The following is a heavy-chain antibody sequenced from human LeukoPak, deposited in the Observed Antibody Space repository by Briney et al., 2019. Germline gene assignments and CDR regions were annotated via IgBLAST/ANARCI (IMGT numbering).Heavy chain of an antibody. Sequence: SETLSLTCTVSGASISSTTYYWGWIRQPPRKGLEWIASIYYSGSTYYNPSLKSRVTISVDTSKNQFSLKLSSVTAADTAVYYCARHGLDIVVVPAAIGGYFDYWGQGTLVTVSS. CDR3: ARHGLDIVVVPAAIGGYFDY. V-gene: IGHV4-39*01. CDR1: GASISSTTYY. CDR2: IYYSGST. J-gene: IGHJ4*02. D-gene: IGHD2-2*02.